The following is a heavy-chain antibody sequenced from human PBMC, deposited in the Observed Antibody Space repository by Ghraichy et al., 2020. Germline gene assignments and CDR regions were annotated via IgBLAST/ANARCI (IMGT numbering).Heavy chain of an antibody. CDR1: GFTFSSYA. J-gene: IGHJ4*02. Sequence: GGSLRLSCAASGFTFSSYAMSWVRQAPGKGLEWVSAISGSGGSTYYADSVKGRFTISRDNSKNTLYLQMNSLRAEDTAVYYCAKAGDIVVVVAAIPFDSWGQGTLVTVSS. V-gene: IGHV3-23*01. CDR2: ISGSGGST. D-gene: IGHD2-15*01. CDR3: AKAGDIVVVVAAIPFDS.